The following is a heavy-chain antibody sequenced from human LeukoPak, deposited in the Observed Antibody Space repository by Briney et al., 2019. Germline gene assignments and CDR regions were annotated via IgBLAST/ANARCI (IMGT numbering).Heavy chain of an antibody. D-gene: IGHD3-22*01. Sequence: PGGSLRLSCAASGFTFSSYEMNWFRQAPGKGLEWFSYISSSSSSIYYADSVKGRFTISRDNAKNSLYLQMNSLRAEDTAVYYCARIGATYYYDRTTDYWGQGTLVTVSS. CDR1: GFTFSSYE. CDR2: ISSSSSSI. V-gene: IGHV3-48*03. CDR3: ARIGATYYYDRTTDY. J-gene: IGHJ4*02.